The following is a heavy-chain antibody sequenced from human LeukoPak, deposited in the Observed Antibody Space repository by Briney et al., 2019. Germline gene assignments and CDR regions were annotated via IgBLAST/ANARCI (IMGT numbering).Heavy chain of an antibody. V-gene: IGHV4-59*12. CDR1: GGSISIYY. Sequence: SETLSLTCSVSGGSISIYYWSWIRQPPGKGLEWIGYVYNSGSTDYNPSLKSRVTISVDTSKNQFSLKLSSVTAADTAVYYCAREVTTVTTLIDYWGQGTLVTVSS. J-gene: IGHJ4*02. CDR2: VYNSGST. D-gene: IGHD4-17*01. CDR3: AREVTTVTTLIDY.